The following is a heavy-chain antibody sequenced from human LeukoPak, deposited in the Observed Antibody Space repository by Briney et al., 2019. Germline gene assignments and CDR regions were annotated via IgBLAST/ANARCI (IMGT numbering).Heavy chain of an antibody. V-gene: IGHV1-8*01. Sequence: ASVKVSCKASGYSFTSYDINWVRQATGQGLEWMGWMNPNSGNTGYAQKFQGRVTMTRNTSISTAYMELSSLRSEDTAVYYCARSVPYYDFWSGYSESDAFDIWGQGTMVTVSS. CDR3: ARSVPYYDFWSGYSESDAFDI. D-gene: IGHD3-3*01. CDR2: MNPNSGNT. CDR1: GYSFTSYD. J-gene: IGHJ3*02.